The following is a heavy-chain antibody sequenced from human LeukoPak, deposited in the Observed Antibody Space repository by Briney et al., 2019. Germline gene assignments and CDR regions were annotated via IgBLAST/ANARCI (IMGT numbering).Heavy chain of an antibody. V-gene: IGHV4-39*07. CDR2: IYYSGST. CDR3: ARDWQACCGGDCFPSVMDY. CDR1: GGSISSSGYY. Sequence: PSETLSLTCTVSGGSISSSGYYWGWIRQPPGKGLEWIGSIYYSGSTYYNPSLKSRVTISVDTSKIQFSLKLSSVTAADTAVYYCARDWQACCGGDCFPSVMDYWGQGTLVTVSS. J-gene: IGHJ4*02. D-gene: IGHD2-21*02.